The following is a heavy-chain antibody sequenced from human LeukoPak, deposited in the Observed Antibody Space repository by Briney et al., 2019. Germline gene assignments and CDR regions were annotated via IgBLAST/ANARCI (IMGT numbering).Heavy chain of an antibody. Sequence: PSETLSLTCTVSGGSISGYYWNWIRQPPGKGLEWIGYIFYSGSTNYNPSLKSRVTISVDTSKNQFSLKLSSVTAADTAVYYCARAPRGYSHAYWWFDPWGQGSLVTVSS. CDR1: GGSISGYY. CDR3: ARAPRGYSHAYWWFDP. V-gene: IGHV4-59*01. D-gene: IGHD5-18*01. CDR2: IFYSGST. J-gene: IGHJ5*02.